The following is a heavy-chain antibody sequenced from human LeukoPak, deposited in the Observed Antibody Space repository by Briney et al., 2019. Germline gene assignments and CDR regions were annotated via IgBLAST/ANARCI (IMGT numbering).Heavy chain of an antibody. D-gene: IGHD5/OR15-5a*01. J-gene: IGHJ3*02. Sequence: TGGSLRLSCAASGFTFSSYWMHWVRQAPGKGLVWVSRIKTDGSSTDYADSVKGRFTISRDNAKNTMYLQMNSLRAEDTAVYYCARGVSGTGPDIWGLGTMVIVSS. CDR2: IKTDGSST. CDR1: GFTFSSYW. V-gene: IGHV3-74*01. CDR3: ARGVSGTGPDI.